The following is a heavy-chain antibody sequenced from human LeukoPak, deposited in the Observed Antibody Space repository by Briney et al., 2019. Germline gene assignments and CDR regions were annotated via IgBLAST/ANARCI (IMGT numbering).Heavy chain of an antibody. CDR2: IYSGGST. D-gene: IGHD1-26*01. CDR3: AKDAWEPLGYDY. V-gene: IGHV3-53*01. CDR1: GFTVSSNY. Sequence: PGGSLRLSCAASGFTVSSNYMSWVRQAPGKGLEWVSVIYSGGSTYYADSVKGRFTISRDNSKNTLYLQMNSLRAEDTAVYYCAKDAWEPLGYDYWGQGTLVTVSS. J-gene: IGHJ4*02.